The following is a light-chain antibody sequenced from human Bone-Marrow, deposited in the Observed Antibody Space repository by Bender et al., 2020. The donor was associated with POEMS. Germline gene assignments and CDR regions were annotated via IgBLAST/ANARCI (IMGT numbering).Light chain of an antibody. CDR2: SNN. J-gene: IGLJ3*02. V-gene: IGLV1-44*01. CDR1: SSNFGNNA. Sequence: TISCSGTSSNFGNNAANWYQHVPGSAPKLLIYSNNQRPSGVPDRFSASTSGTSVSLAISGLHSDDEADYYCSSWDDSLNGWVFGGGTELTVL. CDR3: SSWDDSLNGWV.